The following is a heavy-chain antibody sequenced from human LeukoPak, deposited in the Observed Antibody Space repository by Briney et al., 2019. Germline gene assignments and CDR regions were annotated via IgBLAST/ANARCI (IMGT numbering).Heavy chain of an antibody. Sequence: SETLSLTCTVSGGSISSSSYYWGWIRQPPGKGLEWIGSIYYSGSTYYNPSLKSRVTISVDTSKNQFSLKLSSVTAADTAVYYCARLPGGYVWGSYRSIRGFDYWGQGTLVTVSS. D-gene: IGHD3-16*02. V-gene: IGHV4-39*01. J-gene: IGHJ4*02. CDR2: IYYSGST. CDR1: GGSISSSSYY. CDR3: ARLPGGYVWGSYRSIRGFDY.